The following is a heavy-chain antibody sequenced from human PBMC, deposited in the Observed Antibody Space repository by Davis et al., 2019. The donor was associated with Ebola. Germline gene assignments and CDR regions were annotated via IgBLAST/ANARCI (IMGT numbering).Heavy chain of an antibody. CDR1: GYTFTSYG. J-gene: IGHJ6*02. CDR3: ARWSPGIAAAGPYYYYGMDV. Sequence: ASVKVSCKASGYTFTSYGISWVRQAPGQGLEWMGWISAYNGNTNYAQKLQGRVTMTTDTSTSTAYMELRSLRSDDTAVYYCARWSPGIAAAGPYYYYGMDVWGQGTTVTVSS. CDR2: ISAYNGNT. D-gene: IGHD6-13*01. V-gene: IGHV1-18*04.